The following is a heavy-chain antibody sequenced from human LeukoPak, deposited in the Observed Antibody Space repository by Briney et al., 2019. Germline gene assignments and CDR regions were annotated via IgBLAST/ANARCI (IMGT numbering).Heavy chain of an antibody. V-gene: IGHV1-8*01. Sequence: GASVKVSCKASGYTFTSYDINWVRQATGQGLEWMGWMNPNSGNTGYAQKFQGRVTMTRNTSISTAYMELSSLRSEDTAVYYCAAHYYGSGSYGHWGQGTLVTVSS. CDR1: GYTFTSYD. D-gene: IGHD3-10*01. CDR3: AAHYYGSGSYGH. CDR2: MNPNSGNT. J-gene: IGHJ4*02.